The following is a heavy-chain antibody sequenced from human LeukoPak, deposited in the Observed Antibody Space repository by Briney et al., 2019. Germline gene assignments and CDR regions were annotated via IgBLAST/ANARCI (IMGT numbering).Heavy chain of an antibody. CDR2: ISDSGGS. V-gene: IGHV4-61*01. Sequence: SEALSLTCSVSGGSVSSGISYWSWIRQPPGEGLEWIAYISDSGGSDYNPSLRGRVTISLDTYKNQFSLRLTSVTAADTAVYNCARVPAAGTGPDYWGQGTLVTVSS. D-gene: IGHD6-13*01. CDR1: GGSVSSGISY. J-gene: IGHJ4*02. CDR3: ARVPAAGTGPDY.